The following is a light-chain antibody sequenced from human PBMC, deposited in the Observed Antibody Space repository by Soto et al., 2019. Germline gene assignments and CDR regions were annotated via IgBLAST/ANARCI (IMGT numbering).Light chain of an antibody. J-gene: IGKJ2*01. CDR2: KAS. CDR1: QSISSW. V-gene: IGKV1-5*03. Sequence: DIQMTQSPSTLSASVGDRVTITCRASQSISSWLAWYQQKPGKAPKLLVYKASSLESGVPSRFSGSGSGTDFTLTISSLQPDDFANYYLQKYNSYLYTFGQGTKLEIK. CDR3: QKYNSYLYT.